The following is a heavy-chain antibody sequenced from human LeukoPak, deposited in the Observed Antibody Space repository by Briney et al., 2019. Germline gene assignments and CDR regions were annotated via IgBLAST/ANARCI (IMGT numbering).Heavy chain of an antibody. J-gene: IGHJ4*02. CDR2: IYYSGST. CDR1: GGSISSSSYY. V-gene: IGHV4-39*01. Sequence: SETLSPTCTVSGGSISSSSYYWGWIRQPPGKGLEWIGSIYYSGSTYYNPSLKSRVTISVDTSKNQFSLKLSSVTAADTAVYYCARLDLWFGDDYWGQGTLVTVSS. D-gene: IGHD3-10*01. CDR3: ARLDLWFGDDY.